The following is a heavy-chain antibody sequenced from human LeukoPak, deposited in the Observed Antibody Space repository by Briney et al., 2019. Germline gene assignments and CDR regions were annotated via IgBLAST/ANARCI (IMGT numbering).Heavy chain of an antibody. V-gene: IGHV5-51*01. J-gene: IGHJ3*02. CDR2: IYPGDSDT. CDR1: GYSFTSYW. Sequence: GESLKISCKGSGYSFTSYWIGWVRQMPGKGLEWMGIIYPGDSDTRYSPSFQGQVTISADKSISTAYLQWSSLKASDTAMYYCARRSITISELDAFDIWGQGTMVTVSS. D-gene: IGHD3-3*01. CDR3: ARRSITISELDAFDI.